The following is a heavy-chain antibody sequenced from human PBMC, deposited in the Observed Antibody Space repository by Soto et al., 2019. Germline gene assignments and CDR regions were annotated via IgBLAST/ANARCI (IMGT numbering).Heavy chain of an antibody. CDR2: IYYSGST. CDR1: GGSISSGDYY. CDR3: ARYYYGSGSYQDY. V-gene: IGHV4-30-4*01. Sequence: SETLSLTCTVSGGSISSGDYYWSWIRQPPGKGLEWIGYIYYSGSTYYNPSLKSRVTISVDTSNNQFSLKLTSVTAADTAVYYCARYYYGSGSYQDYWGQGTLVTVYS. J-gene: IGHJ4*02. D-gene: IGHD3-10*01.